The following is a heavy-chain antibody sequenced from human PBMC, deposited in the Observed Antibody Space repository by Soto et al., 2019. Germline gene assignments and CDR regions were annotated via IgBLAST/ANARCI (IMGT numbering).Heavy chain of an antibody. Sequence: SETLSLTSGVHVGSFSVYSWDGFRQPPGKGLEWIGEVNHGGTSNYNPSLKSRAIISVDTSKNQFSLKLTSVTAEDTALYFCARISAWPYNWFDPWGQGTLVT. V-gene: IGHV4-34*01. D-gene: IGHD6-25*01. CDR3: ARISAWPYNWFDP. J-gene: IGHJ5*02. CDR1: VGSFSVYS. CDR2: VNHGGTS.